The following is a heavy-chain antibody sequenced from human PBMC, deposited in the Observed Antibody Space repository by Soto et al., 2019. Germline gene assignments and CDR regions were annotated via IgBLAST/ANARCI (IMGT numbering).Heavy chain of an antibody. J-gene: IGHJ4*02. Sequence: GGSLRLSCAASGFTFSSYGMHWVRQAPGKGLEWVAVVWYDGGNKYYADSVKGRFTISRDNSKNTLYLQMDSLRAEDAAVYYCARDSLTYGSGSHPDYWGRGTLVTVSS. D-gene: IGHD3-10*01. CDR3: ARDSLTYGSGSHPDY. CDR2: VWYDGGNK. CDR1: GFTFSSYG. V-gene: IGHV3-33*01.